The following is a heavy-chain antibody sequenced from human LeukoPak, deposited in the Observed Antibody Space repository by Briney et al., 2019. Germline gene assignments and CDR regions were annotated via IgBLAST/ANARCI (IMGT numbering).Heavy chain of an antibody. J-gene: IGHJ4*02. CDR3: ARDSGSYYYFDY. V-gene: IGHV4-59*01. CDR1: GGSISSYY. Sequence: SETLSLTCTVSGGSISSYYWSWIRQPPGKGLEWIGYIYYSGSTNYNPSLKSRVTISVDTSKNQFSLKLSSVTAADTAVYYCARDSGSYYYFDYWGQGTLVTVSS. D-gene: IGHD1-26*01. CDR2: IYYSGST.